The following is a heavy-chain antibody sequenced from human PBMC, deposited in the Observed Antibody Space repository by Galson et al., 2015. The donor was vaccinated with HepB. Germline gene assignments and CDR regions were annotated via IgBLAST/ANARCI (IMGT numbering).Heavy chain of an antibody. Sequence: PALVKPTQTLTLTCTFSGFSLSTSGMCVSWIRQPPGKALEWLALIDWDDDKYYSASLKTRLTISKDTSKNQVVLTMTNMDPVDTGTYYRARKVGATPHFDYWGQGTLVTVSS. D-gene: IGHD1-26*01. V-gene: IGHV2-70*01. J-gene: IGHJ4*02. CDR1: GFSLSTSGMC. CDR3: ARKVGATPHFDY. CDR2: IDWDDDK.